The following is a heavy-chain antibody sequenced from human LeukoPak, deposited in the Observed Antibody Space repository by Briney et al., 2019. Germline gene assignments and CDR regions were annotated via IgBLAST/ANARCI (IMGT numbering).Heavy chain of an antibody. J-gene: IGHJ4*02. Sequence: GASVKVSFKASGSTFTGQFTHWLRQAPGQGLEWMGWIDPPSGAPHYAQKFQDTITLTRDTSIATAYMEVHRLQTDDTAVYYCARSGFSTGFYLDFWGQGTPISVSS. CDR1: GSTFTGQF. D-gene: IGHD6-19*01. CDR2: IDPPSGAP. CDR3: ARSGFSTGFYLDF. V-gene: IGHV1-2*02.